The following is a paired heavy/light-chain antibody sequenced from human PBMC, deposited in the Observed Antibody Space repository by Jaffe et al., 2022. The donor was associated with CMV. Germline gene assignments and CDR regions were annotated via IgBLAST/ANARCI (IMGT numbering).Heavy chain of an antibody. J-gene: IGHJ6*02. Sequence: QVQLRESGPGLVKPSETLSLTCTVSGASINNSYWYWVRQPPGKGLEWIGYFHYTGNTNYNPSLKSRVTISVDTSETQFSLRLNSVTAADTGVYYCARERYYYDSSGYPDYGMDVWGQGITVTVSS. CDR3: ARERYYYDSSGYPDYGMDV. D-gene: IGHD3-22*01. CDR1: GASINNSY. CDR2: FHYTGNT. V-gene: IGHV4-59*12.
Light chain of an antibody. CDR2: GKN. CDR3: NSRDSSGNHLASV. J-gene: IGLJ1*01. Sequence: SSELTQDPAVSVALGQTVRITCQGDSLRDYYATWYQQKPGQAPILVIYGKNNRPSGIPDRFSGSTSGNTASLTITGAQAEDEADYYCNSRDSSGNHLASVFGPGTTVTVL. CDR1: SLRDYY. V-gene: IGLV3-19*01.